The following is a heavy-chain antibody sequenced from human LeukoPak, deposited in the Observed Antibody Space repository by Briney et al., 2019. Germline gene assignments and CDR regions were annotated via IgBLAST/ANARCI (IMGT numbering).Heavy chain of an antibody. V-gene: IGHV3-11*03. CDR3: ASPVRG. CDR1: GFTFGDYH. CDR2: ISGSSGNI. D-gene: IGHD3-10*01. Sequence: GGSLRLSCTASGFTFGDYHMSWIRQTPGKGLEWVSYISGSSGNINYADSVKGRFTISRDNAKNSLYLQMNSLRDEDTAVYYCASPVRGWGQGALVTVSS. J-gene: IGHJ4*02.